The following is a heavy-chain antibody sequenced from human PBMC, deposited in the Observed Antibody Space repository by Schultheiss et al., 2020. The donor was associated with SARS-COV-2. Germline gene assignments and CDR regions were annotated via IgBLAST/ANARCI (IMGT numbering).Heavy chain of an antibody. CDR2: ISGDGTDT. Sequence: GGSLRLSCAASGLTFGAYAMSWVRQAPGKGLEWVSTISGDGTDTYFADSAKGRFTISRDNAKNSLYLQMNSLRAEDTAVYYCARVAAGDDYWGQGTLVTVSS. CDR1: GLTFGAYA. J-gene: IGHJ4*02. V-gene: IGHV3-23*01. D-gene: IGHD1-14*01. CDR3: ARVAAGDDY.